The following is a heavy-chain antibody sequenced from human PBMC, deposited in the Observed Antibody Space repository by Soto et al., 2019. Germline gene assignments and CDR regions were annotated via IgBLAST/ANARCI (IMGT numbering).Heavy chain of an antibody. Sequence: PSETLSLTCAVSGGSISSSNWWSWVRQPPGKGLEWIGEIYHSGSTNYNPSLKSRVTISVDKSKNQFSLKLSSVTAADTAVYYCASRPQLWSHYYYGMDVWGQGTTVTVSS. V-gene: IGHV4-4*02. J-gene: IGHJ6*02. D-gene: IGHD3-3*01. CDR2: IYHSGST. CDR1: GGSISSSNW. CDR3: ASRPQLWSHYYYGMDV.